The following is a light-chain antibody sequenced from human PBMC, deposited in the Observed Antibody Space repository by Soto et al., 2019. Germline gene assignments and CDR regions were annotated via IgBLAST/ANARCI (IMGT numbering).Light chain of an antibody. CDR2: HAS. Sequence: EIVMTQSPATVSVSPGERATLSCRASQSVSDKLAWYQQKPGQAPRLLIYHASARATGIPARFSGSGSGTEFTLTISSLQSEDFAIYYCQQRSNWLWTFGQGTKVDIK. CDR1: QSVSDK. V-gene: IGKV3-15*01. CDR3: QQRSNWLWT. J-gene: IGKJ1*01.